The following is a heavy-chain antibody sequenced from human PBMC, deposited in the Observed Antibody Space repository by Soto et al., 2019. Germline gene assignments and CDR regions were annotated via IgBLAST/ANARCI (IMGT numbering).Heavy chain of an antibody. CDR2: ISHSGST. CDR1: GGSITSSEW. CDR3: ASRTGTVQY. J-gene: IGHJ4*02. Sequence: SETLSLTCAISGGSITSSEWWSWVRQPPGKGLEWVGEISHSGSTNYNPSLKSRVTISLDKSRNQFSLNLNSVTAADTAVYYCASRTGTVQYWGQGTLVTVSS. D-gene: IGHD1-7*01. V-gene: IGHV4-4*02.